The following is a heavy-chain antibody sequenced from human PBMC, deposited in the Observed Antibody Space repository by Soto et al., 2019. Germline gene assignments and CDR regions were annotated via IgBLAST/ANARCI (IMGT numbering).Heavy chain of an antibody. Sequence: QVQLQESGPGLVKPSETLSLTCTVSGGSVSSGSYYWSWIRQPPGKGLEWIGYIYYSGSTNYNPSLKSRVTISVDTSKNQFSLKLSSVTAADTAVYYCAIYSSGWYYFDYWGQGTLVTVSS. J-gene: IGHJ4*02. D-gene: IGHD6-19*01. CDR3: AIYSSGWYYFDY. V-gene: IGHV4-61*01. CDR1: GGSVSSGSYY. CDR2: IYYSGST.